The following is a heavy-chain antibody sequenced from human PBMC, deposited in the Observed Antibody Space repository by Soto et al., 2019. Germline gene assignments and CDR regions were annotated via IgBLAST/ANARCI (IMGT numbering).Heavy chain of an antibody. CDR2: IYYSGST. V-gene: IGHV4-31*03. CDR3: ARDGSPYFCCGGSCHSWYFAY. Sequence: SETLSLTCTVSGGSISSGGYYWSWIRQHPGKGLEWIGYIYYSGSTYYNPSLKSRVTISVDTSKNQFSLKLSSVTAADTAVYYCARDGSPYFCCGGSCHSWYFAYWGQGTLVLVSS. J-gene: IGHJ4*02. D-gene: IGHD2-15*01. CDR1: GGSISSGGYY.